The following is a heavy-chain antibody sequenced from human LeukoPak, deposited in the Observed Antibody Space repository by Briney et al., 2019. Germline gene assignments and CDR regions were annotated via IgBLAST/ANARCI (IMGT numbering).Heavy chain of an antibody. CDR3: ARQAYYYDSSGYSTLFDY. CDR1: GGSISSGDYY. CDR2: IYYSGST. J-gene: IGHJ4*02. Sequence: SETLSLTCTVSGGSISSGDYYWSWIRQPPGKGLEWIGYIYYSGSTYYNPSLKSRVTISVDTSKNQFSLKPSSVTAADTAVYYCARQAYYYDSSGYSTLFDYWGQGTLVTVSS. D-gene: IGHD3-22*01. V-gene: IGHV4-30-4*01.